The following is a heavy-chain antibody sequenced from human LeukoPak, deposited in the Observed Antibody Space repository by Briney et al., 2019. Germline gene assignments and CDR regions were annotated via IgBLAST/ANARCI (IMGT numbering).Heavy chain of an antibody. J-gene: IGHJ6*02. Sequence: KPSETQSLTCTVSGGSISRYYWNWIRQSPGKGLEWIGYIYRSGTTNYNPSLKSRLTISVDTSKNQFSLKLSSVTAADTAVHYCAREDPQTTVPEGMDVWGQGTTVIVSS. CDR1: GGSISRYY. D-gene: IGHD4-17*01. CDR3: AREDPQTTVPEGMDV. CDR2: IYRSGTT. V-gene: IGHV4-59*01.